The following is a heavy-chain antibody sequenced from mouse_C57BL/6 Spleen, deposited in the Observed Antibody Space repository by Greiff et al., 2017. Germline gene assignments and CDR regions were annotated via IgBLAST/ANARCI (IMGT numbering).Heavy chain of an antibody. D-gene: IGHD1-1*01. CDR2: IYPGDGDT. V-gene: IGHV1-80*01. CDR3: ARGDYGSSYGFAY. CDR1: GYAFSSYW. J-gene: IGHJ3*01. Sequence: VKLQESGAELVKPGASVKISCKASGYAFSSYWMNWVKQRPGKGLEWIGQIYPGDGDTNYNGKFKGKATLTADKSSSTAYMQLSSLTSEDSAVYFCARGDYGSSYGFAYGGQGTLVTVSA.